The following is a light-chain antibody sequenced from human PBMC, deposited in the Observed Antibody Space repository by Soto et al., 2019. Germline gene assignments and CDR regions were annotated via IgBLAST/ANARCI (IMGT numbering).Light chain of an antibody. CDR3: SSYAGSNNYV. CDR1: SSDIGGYNY. Sequence: QSVLTQPPSPSGSPGQSVTISCTGTSSDIGGYNYVSWYQQHPGKAPKLMIYEVSKRPSGVPDRFSGSKSGNTASLTVSGLQAEDEADYYCSSYAGSNNYVFGSGTKLTVL. V-gene: IGLV2-8*01. CDR2: EVS. J-gene: IGLJ1*01.